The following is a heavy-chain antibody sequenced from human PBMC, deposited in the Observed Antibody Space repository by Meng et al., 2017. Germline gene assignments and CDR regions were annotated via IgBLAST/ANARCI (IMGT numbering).Heavy chain of an antibody. CDR3: ARDPVGYYGSGNWFDP. J-gene: IGHJ5*02. CDR1: GYSISSGYY. D-gene: IGHD3-10*01. V-gene: IGHV4-38-2*02. CDR2: IYHSGST. Sequence: SETLSLTCTVSGYSISSGYYWGWIRQPPGKGLEWIGSIYHSGSTYYNPSLKSRVTISVDTSKNQFSLKVRSVTAADTAVYYCARDPVGYYGSGNWFDPWGQGTLVTVSS.